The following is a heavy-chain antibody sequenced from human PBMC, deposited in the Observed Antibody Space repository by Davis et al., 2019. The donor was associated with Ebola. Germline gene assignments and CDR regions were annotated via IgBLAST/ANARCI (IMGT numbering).Heavy chain of an antibody. CDR1: GYTFTGYY. D-gene: IGHD4-23*01. Sequence: AASVKVSCKASGYTFTGYYMHWVRQAPGQGLEWMGWINPNSGGTNYAQKFQGWVTMTRDTSISTAYMELSRLRSDDTAVYYCARGDLVVVTHAGQDAFDIWGQGTMVTVSS. CDR3: ARGDLVVVTHAGQDAFDI. CDR2: INPNSGGT. V-gene: IGHV1-2*04. J-gene: IGHJ3*02.